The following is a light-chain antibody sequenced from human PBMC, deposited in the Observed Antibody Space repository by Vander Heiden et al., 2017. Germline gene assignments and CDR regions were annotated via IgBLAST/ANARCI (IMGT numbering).Light chain of an antibody. CDR2: AAS. CDR1: QSISIY. V-gene: IGKV1-39*01. Sequence: DIQMTQSPSSLSASVGDRVTITCRASQSISIYLNWYQQKPGKAPKLLNYAASSLQSGVPSRFSGSGSGTDFTLTISSLQPEDFATYYCQQGYSTPPTFGQGTKVEIK. CDR3: QQGYSTPPT. J-gene: IGKJ1*01.